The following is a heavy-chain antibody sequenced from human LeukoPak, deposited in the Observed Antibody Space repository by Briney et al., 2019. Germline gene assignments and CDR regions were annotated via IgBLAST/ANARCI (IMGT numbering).Heavy chain of an antibody. Sequence: SSETLSLTCTVSGGSISSGDYYWSWIRQPPGKGLEWIGYIYYSGTTYYNPSLKSRVTISVGTSKNQFSLKLSSVTAADTAVYYCARVRAILTGYPSDYFDYWGQGTLVTVSS. CDR1: GGSISSGDYY. J-gene: IGHJ4*02. CDR2: IYYSGTT. V-gene: IGHV4-30-4*02. D-gene: IGHD3-9*01. CDR3: ARVRAILTGYPSDYFDY.